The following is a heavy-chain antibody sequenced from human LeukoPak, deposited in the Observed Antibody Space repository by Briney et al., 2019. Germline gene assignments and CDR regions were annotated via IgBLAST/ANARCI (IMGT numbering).Heavy chain of an antibody. Sequence: ASVKVSCKASGYTFTSYAMHWVRQAPGQRLEWMGWINAGNGNTKYSQKFQGRVTITRDTSASTAYMELSSLRSEDTAVYYCARDWSGSPLRVDHYFDYWGQGTLVTVSS. J-gene: IGHJ4*02. CDR1: GYTFTSYA. D-gene: IGHD3-10*01. V-gene: IGHV1-3*01. CDR3: ARDWSGSPLRVDHYFDY. CDR2: INAGNGNT.